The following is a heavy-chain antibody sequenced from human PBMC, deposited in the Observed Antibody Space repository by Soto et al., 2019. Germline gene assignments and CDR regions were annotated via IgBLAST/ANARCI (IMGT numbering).Heavy chain of an antibody. CDR3: ARVCSRSSGLRGGIDY. J-gene: IGHJ4*02. D-gene: IGHD6-6*01. CDR2: IYYTGST. Sequence: SETLSLTCTVSGGSISSVGYYWIWIRQHPGKGLEWIGYIYYTGSTYYNPSLKSRVTISVDTSKNQFSLKLSSVTAADTAVYYCARVCSRSSGLRGGIDYCGQGTLVTVSS. CDR1: GGSISSVGYY. V-gene: IGHV4-31*03.